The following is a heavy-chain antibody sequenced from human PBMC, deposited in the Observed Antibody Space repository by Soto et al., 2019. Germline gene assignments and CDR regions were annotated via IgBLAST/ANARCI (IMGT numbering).Heavy chain of an antibody. CDR1: GYTFTSYD. V-gene: IGHV1-8*01. J-gene: IGHJ6*02. Sequence: ASVKVSCKTSGYTFTSYDINWLRQAPGRGLEWVGWMNTNSDDTRSAQKFRGRLTLTRDKSMRAVYMKLSNLRPDDSAVYYCAREWSAAGHFYGMDVWGQGTTVTVSS. CDR3: AREWSAAGHFYGMDV. CDR2: MNTNSDDT. D-gene: IGHD6-13*01.